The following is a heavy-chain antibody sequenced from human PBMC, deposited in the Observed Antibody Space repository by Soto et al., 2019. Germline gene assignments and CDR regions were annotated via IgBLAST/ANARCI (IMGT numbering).Heavy chain of an antibody. D-gene: IGHD3-9*01. CDR3: VRRGAPFDWLSTMYFDY. Sequence: GESLKISCKGSGYSFTSYWIGWVRQMPGKGLEWMGIIYPGDSDTRYSPSFQGQVTISADKSISTAYLQWSSLKASDTAMYYCVRRGAPFDWLSTMYFDYWGQGTLVTVSS. CDR2: IYPGDSDT. J-gene: IGHJ4*02. CDR1: GYSFTSYW. V-gene: IGHV5-51*01.